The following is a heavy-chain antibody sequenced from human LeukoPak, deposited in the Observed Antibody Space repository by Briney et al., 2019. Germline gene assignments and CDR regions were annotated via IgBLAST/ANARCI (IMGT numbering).Heavy chain of an antibody. CDR1: GFTFSSCA. CDR3: AKDVVWGSYRYSDY. CDR2: ISGSGGST. J-gene: IGHJ4*02. Sequence: PGGSLRLSCGASGFTFSSCAMSWVRQAPGKGLEWVSAISGSGGSTYYADSVKGRFTISRDNSKNTLYLQMNSLRAEDTAVYYCAKDVVWGSYRYSDYWGQGTLVTVSS. D-gene: IGHD3-16*02. V-gene: IGHV3-23*01.